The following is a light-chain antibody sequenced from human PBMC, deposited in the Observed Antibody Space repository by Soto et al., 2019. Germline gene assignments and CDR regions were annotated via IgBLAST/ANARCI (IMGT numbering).Light chain of an antibody. J-gene: IGLJ1*01. CDR2: EGS. CDR3: CSYAGSSTFVYV. V-gene: IGLV2-23*03. Sequence: QSVLTQPASVSGSPGQSITISCTGTSSDVGSYKFVSWYQQHPGKAPKLMIYEGSKRPSGVSNRFSGSKSGNTASLTISGLQAEDEADYYCCSYAGSSTFVYVFGTGTKLTVL. CDR1: SSDVGSYKF.